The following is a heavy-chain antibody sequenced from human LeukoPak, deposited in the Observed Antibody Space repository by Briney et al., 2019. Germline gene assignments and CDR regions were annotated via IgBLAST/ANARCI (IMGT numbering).Heavy chain of an antibody. V-gene: IGHV1-2*02. CDR1: GYTFTGYY. CDR2: INPNSGGT. Sequence: GASVKVSCRASGYTFTGYYMHWVRQAPGQGLEWMGWINPNSGGTNYAQKFQGRVTMTRDTSISTAYMELSRLRSDDTAVYYCARFDYGDYLLDYWGQGTLVTVSS. D-gene: IGHD4-17*01. J-gene: IGHJ4*02. CDR3: ARFDYGDYLLDY.